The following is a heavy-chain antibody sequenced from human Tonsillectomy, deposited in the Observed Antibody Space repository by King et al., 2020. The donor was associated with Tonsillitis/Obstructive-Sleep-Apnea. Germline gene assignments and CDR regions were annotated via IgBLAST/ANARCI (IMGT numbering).Heavy chain of an antibody. V-gene: IGHV3-23*04. D-gene: IGHD3-3*01. Sequence: VQLVESGGGLVQPGGSLRLSCAASGFTFSSYAMSWVRQAPGKGLEWVSAISGSGGSTYYADSVKGRFTISRDNSKNTLYLQMNSLRAEDTAVYYCAKGYSYYDFWSGYYEYNWFDPWGQGTLVTVSS. CDR1: GFTFSSYA. J-gene: IGHJ5*02. CDR3: AKGYSYYDFWSGYYEYNWFDP. CDR2: ISGSGGST.